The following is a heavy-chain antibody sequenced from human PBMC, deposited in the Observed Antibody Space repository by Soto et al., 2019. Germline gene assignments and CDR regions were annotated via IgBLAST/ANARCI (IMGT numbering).Heavy chain of an antibody. D-gene: IGHD2-2*01. CDR2: IIPMVTVT. Sequence: QVHLIQSGAEVKKPGSSGKVSCKAAGGTFNTYTLIWVRQAPGHGLEWMGRIIPMVTVTNSAQKFQGRLTLTADKSTGTAFMELTSLRSDDTAVYYCSIGSWSAETFDVWGQGTMVTVSS. V-gene: IGHV1-69*02. CDR1: GGTFNTYT. CDR3: SIGSWSAETFDV. J-gene: IGHJ3*01.